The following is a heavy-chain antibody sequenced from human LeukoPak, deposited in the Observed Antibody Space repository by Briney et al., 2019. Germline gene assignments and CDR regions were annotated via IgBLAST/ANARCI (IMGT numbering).Heavy chain of an antibody. D-gene: IGHD3-9*01. CDR3: ASNPHYDILTGYYTLNYYYGMDV. CDR1: GGTFSSYA. V-gene: IGHV1-69*13. Sequence: SVKVSCKASGGTFSSYAISWVRQAPGQGLEWMGGIIPIFGTGNYAQKFQGRVTITADESTSTAYMELSSLRSEDPAVYYCASNPHYDILTGYYTLNYYYGMDVWGKGTTVTVSS. CDR2: IIPIFGTG. J-gene: IGHJ6*04.